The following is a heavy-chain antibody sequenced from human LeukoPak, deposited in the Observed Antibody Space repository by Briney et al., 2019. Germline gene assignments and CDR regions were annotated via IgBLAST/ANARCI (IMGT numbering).Heavy chain of an antibody. CDR2: INAGSGNT. Sequence: ASVKVSCKASGYTFTSNPMYWVRQAPGQRLEWMGWINAGSGNTKYSQRFQGRVTISRDTSASTAYMELSSLRSEDTALYFCARGFYDSSAYYPYDYWGQGILVTVSS. V-gene: IGHV1-3*01. D-gene: IGHD3-22*01. CDR1: GYTFTSNP. CDR3: ARGFYDSSAYYPYDY. J-gene: IGHJ4*02.